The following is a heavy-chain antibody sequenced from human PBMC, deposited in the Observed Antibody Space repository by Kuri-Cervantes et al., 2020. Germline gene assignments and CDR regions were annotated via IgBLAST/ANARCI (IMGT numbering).Heavy chain of an antibody. CDR3: AKVLSNTWQADY. CDR2: IDSDGSST. CDR1: GFTFSSYW. D-gene: IGHD2-2*01. Sequence: GESLKISCAASGFTFSSYWMHWVRQAPGKGLVWVSRIDSDGSSTRCADSVKGRFTISRDNSKNTLYLQMDSLRAEDTAVYYCAKVLSNTWQADYWGQGTLVTVSS. V-gene: IGHV3-74*01. J-gene: IGHJ4*02.